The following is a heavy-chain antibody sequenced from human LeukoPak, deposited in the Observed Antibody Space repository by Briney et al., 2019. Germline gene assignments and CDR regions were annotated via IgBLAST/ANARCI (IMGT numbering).Heavy chain of an antibody. V-gene: IGHV4-39*07. CDR3: ARGSYYDSSGYYYVAFDI. CDR2: IYYSGST. CDR1: GGSISSSSYY. J-gene: IGHJ3*02. Sequence: PSETLSLTCTVSGGSISSSSYYWGWIRQPPGKGLEWIGSIYYSGSTYYNPSLKSRVTISVDTSKNQFSLKLSSVTAADTAVYYCARGSYYDSSGYYYVAFDIWGQGTMVTVSS. D-gene: IGHD3-22*01.